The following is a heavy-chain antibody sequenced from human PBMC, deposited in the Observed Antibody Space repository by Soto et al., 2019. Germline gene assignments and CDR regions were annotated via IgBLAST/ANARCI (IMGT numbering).Heavy chain of an antibody. D-gene: IGHD2-21*02. CDR3: AKGRASDCPGCTQDY. CDR2: VSGSGDST. Sequence: EVQLLESGGGLAQPGGSLRLSCAASAFTFSSYAMSWVRQAPGKGLGWVSAVSGSGDSTYYADSVKGRFTISGDNSRNTLYLQMNSLRAEDTAVYYCAKGRASDCPGCTQDYWGQGTLVTVSS. J-gene: IGHJ4*02. CDR1: AFTFSSYA. V-gene: IGHV3-23*01.